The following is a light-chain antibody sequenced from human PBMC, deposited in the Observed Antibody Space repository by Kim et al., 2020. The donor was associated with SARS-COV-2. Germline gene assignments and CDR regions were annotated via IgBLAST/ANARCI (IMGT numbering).Light chain of an antibody. CDR2: QDS. CDR1: ELGDKY. V-gene: IGLV3-1*01. J-gene: IGLJ3*02. CDR3: QAWDSNTAV. Sequence: SVSPGQTASITCSGDELGDKYACWYQRKPGQSPLMVIYQDSKRPSGIPERFSGSNSGNTATLTISGTQAMDEADYYCQAWDSNTAVFGGGTQLTVL.